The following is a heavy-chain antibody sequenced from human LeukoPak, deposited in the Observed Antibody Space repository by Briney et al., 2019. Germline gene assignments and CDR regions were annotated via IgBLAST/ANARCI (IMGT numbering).Heavy chain of an antibody. CDR1: GFTVSSNY. Sequence: GGSLRLSCAASGFTVSSNYMSWVRQAPGKGLEWVSVIYSGGSTYYADSVKGRFTISRDNSKNTLYLQMASLRGEDTAVYYCARATIAVAGLFDYWGQGTLVTVSS. D-gene: IGHD6-19*01. CDR2: IYSGGST. CDR3: ARATIAVAGLFDY. J-gene: IGHJ4*02. V-gene: IGHV3-53*05.